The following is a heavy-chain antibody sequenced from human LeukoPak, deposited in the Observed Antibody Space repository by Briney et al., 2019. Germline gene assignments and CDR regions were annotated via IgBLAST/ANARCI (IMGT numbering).Heavy chain of an antibody. Sequence: SETLSLTCTVSGGSISSGSYYWSWIRQPAGKGLEWIGRIYTSGSTNYNPSLKSRVTISVDTSKNQFSLKLSSVTAADTAVYYCASGEAYYSNSHYYYYMDVWGKGTTVTVSS. CDR1: GGSISSGSYY. CDR2: IYTSGST. D-gene: IGHD4-11*01. J-gene: IGHJ6*03. V-gene: IGHV4-61*02. CDR3: ASGEAYYSNSHYYYYMDV.